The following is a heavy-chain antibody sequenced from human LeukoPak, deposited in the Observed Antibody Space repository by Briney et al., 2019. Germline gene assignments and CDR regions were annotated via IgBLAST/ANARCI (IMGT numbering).Heavy chain of an antibody. CDR1: GYTFTSYY. J-gene: IGHJ6*03. D-gene: IGHD6-19*01. Sequence: ASVKVSCKASGYTFTSYYMHWVRQAPGQGLEWMGIINPSGGSTSYAQKFQGRVTMTRNTSISTAYMELSSLRSEDTAVYYCARTPPQQWLVPSYYYYMDVWGKGTTVTVSS. CDR3: ARTPPQQWLVPSYYYYMDV. CDR2: INPSGGST. V-gene: IGHV1-46*01.